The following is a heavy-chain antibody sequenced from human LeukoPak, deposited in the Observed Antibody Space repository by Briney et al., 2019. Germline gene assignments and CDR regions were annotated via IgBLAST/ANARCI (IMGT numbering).Heavy chain of an antibody. V-gene: IGHV3-74*01. CDR2: INSDGSWT. J-gene: IGHJ3*02. CDR3: ANQREYYTSSDGFDI. CDR1: GFTFSSYS. D-gene: IGHD3-3*01. Sequence: GGSLRLSCAASGFTFSSYSMNWVRQAPGKGLVWVSHINSDGSWTSYADSVKGRFTISRDNSKNTLYLQMNSLRAEDTAVYYCANQREYYTSSDGFDIWGQGTMVTVSS.